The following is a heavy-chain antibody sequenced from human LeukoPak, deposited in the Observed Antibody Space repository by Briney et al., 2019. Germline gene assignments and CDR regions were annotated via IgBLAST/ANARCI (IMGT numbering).Heavy chain of an antibody. CDR3: ARDSYYDFWSGYYQGADY. CDR2: IKQDGSEK. Sequence: GGSLGLSCTASGFTFSSYWMSWVRQAPGKGLEWVATIKQDGSEKYYVDSVKGRFTISRDNAKNSLYLQMNSLRAEDTAVYYCARDSYYDFWSGYYQGADYWGQGTLVTVSS. V-gene: IGHV3-7*01. J-gene: IGHJ4*02. CDR1: GFTFSSYW. D-gene: IGHD3-3*01.